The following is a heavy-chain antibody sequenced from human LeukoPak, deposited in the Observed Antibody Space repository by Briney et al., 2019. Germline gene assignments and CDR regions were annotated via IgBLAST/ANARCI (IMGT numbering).Heavy chain of an antibody. CDR2: INPNSGGT. CDR3: ARVFNRQWLPSGY. CDR1: GYTFTGYY. V-gene: IGHV1-2*06. Sequence: ASVKVSCKASGYTFTGYYMHWVRQAPGQGLEWMGRINPNSGGTNYAQELQGRVTMTRDTSISTAYMELSRLRSDDTAVYYCARVFNRQWLPSGYWGQGTLVTVSS. D-gene: IGHD6-19*01. J-gene: IGHJ4*02.